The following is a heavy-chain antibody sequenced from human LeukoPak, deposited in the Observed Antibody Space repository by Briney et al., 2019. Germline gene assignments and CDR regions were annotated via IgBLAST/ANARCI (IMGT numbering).Heavy chain of an antibody. Sequence: GGSLRLSCVASGFTFSNHAMTWVRQAPGKGLEWVSAISANGVDTFYAPSVKGRFTISRDNSKNTMYLQMNSLRAEDTAVYYCAKARFTVTNYFDYWGQGTLVTVSS. D-gene: IGHD4-11*01. J-gene: IGHJ4*02. CDR3: AKARFTVTNYFDY. CDR2: ISANGVDT. CDR1: GFTFSNHA. V-gene: IGHV3-23*01.